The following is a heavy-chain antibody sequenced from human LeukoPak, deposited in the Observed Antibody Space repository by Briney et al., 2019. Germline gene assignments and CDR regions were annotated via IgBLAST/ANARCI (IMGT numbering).Heavy chain of an antibody. D-gene: IGHD3-16*02. J-gene: IGHJ4*02. CDR3: ARAVENPYFYDYVWGSYRSKTPYYFDY. CDR1: GYTFTGYY. Sequence: ASVKVSCKASGYTFTGYYMHWVRQAPGQGLEWMGRINPNSGGTNYAQKFQGRVTMTRDTSTSTVYMELSSLRSEDTAVYYCARAVENPYFYDYVWGSYRSKTPYYFDYWGQGTLVTVSS. CDR2: INPNSGGT. V-gene: IGHV1-2*06.